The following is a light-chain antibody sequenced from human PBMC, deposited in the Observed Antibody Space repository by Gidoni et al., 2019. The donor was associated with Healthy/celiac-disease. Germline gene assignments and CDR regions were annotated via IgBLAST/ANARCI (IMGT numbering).Light chain of an antibody. CDR1: SSDVCGYNY. V-gene: IGLV2-14*01. CDR3: SSYTSSSTPHVV. CDR2: DVS. J-gene: IGLJ2*01. Sequence: QSALTQPAPVSGSPGQSITLSCTGPSSDVCGYNYVSWYQQHPGKAPKLMIYDVSNRPSGVSNRFSGSKSGNTASLTISGLQAEDEADYYCSSYTSSSTPHVVFGGGTKLTVL.